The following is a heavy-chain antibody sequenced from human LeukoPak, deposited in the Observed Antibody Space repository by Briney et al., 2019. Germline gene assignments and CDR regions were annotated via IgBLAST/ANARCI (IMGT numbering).Heavy chain of an antibody. Sequence: PSETLSLTCAVYGGSFSGYYWSWIRQPPGKGLEWIGEINHSGSTNYNPPLKSRVTISVDTSKNQFSLKLSSVTAADTAVYYRARSYGSGPWGQGTLVTVSS. CDR3: ARSYGSGP. V-gene: IGHV4-34*01. CDR2: INHSGST. D-gene: IGHD3-10*01. CDR1: GGSFSGYY. J-gene: IGHJ5*02.